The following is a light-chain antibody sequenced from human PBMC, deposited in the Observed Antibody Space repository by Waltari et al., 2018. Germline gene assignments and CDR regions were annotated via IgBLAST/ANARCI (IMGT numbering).Light chain of an antibody. Sequence: DIQMTKSPSSLSASVGDRVTITCRASQSITNYLNWYQQKPGEAPKLLIYGAFTLQTGVPSRFSGSGSGTYFTLTISSLQPEDFATYYCQQSHSAPRTFGQGTKLEIK. CDR1: QSITNY. J-gene: IGKJ1*01. V-gene: IGKV1-39*01. CDR2: GAF. CDR3: QQSHSAPRT.